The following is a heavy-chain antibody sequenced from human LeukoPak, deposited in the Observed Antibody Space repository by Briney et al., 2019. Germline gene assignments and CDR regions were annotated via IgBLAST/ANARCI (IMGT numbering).Heavy chain of an antibody. CDR1: GWSIRGYY. J-gene: IGHJ4*02. Sequence: PSETLSLTCTVSGWSIRGYYWSWIRQPPGKGLEGIGYIYDSGTTNYNPSLKSRVTISVDTSNNQFSLNLSSVTAADTAMYYCARESPEPSGNIYYFDYWGQGTLVTVSS. D-gene: IGHD4-23*01. V-gene: IGHV4-59*01. CDR3: ARESPEPSGNIYYFDY. CDR2: IYDSGTT.